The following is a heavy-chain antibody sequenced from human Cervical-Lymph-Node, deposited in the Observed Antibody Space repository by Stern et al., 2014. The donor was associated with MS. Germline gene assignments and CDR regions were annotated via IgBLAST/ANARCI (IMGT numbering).Heavy chain of an antibody. CDR1: GGSISSGSDY. D-gene: IGHD5-18*01. V-gene: IGHV4-61*02. CDR2: IHASGSA. Sequence: VQLVESGPGLVKPSQTLSLTCTVSGGSISSGSDYWGWIRPPVGKGLEWIGRIHASGSAFYTPSLKSRVPISTDTSMNQFSLELNSATAADTAIYYCASGYRIFDYWGQGILVTVSS. CDR3: ASGYRIFDY. J-gene: IGHJ4*02.